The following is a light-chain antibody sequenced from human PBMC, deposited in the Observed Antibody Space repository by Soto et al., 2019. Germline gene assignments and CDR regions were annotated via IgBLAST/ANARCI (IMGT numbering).Light chain of an antibody. CDR2: GIN. CDR1: RSNIGSNT. J-gene: IGLJ2*01. V-gene: IGLV1-44*01. Sequence: QSVLTQPPSASGTPGQRVTISCSGSRSNIGSNTVSWYQQLPRTTPKLLIYGINQRPSEVPHRFSGSSSATSASLAISGLLSEDEDNYYCSTWYDSRIGSVVFGGGTKLTVL. CDR3: STWYDSRIGSVV.